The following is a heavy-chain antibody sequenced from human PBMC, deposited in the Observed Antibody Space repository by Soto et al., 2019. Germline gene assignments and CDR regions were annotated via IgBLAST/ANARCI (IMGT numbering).Heavy chain of an antibody. D-gene: IGHD3-22*01. V-gene: IGHV1-18*01. CDR2: ISAYNGNT. J-gene: IGHJ1*01. CDR3: ARENYYDSSGYLEYFQH. Sequence: ASVKVSCKASGYTFTSYGISWVRQAPGQGLEWMGWISAYNGNTNYAQKLQGRVTMTTDTSTSTAYMELRSLRSDDTAVYYCARENYYDSSGYLEYFQHWVQGTLVTVSS. CDR1: GYTFTSYG.